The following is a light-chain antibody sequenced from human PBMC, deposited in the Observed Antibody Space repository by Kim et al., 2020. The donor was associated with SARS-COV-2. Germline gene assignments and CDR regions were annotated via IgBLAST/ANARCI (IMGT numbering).Light chain of an antibody. V-gene: IGLV6-57*03. J-gene: IGLJ3*02. CDR2: EDD. Sequence: GKTVTISCTRSSGSIASNDVQRFQQRPTSAPTTVIFEDDHRPSGVPDRFSGSIDRSSNSASLTISGLETEDEADYYCQSYYNTEWVLGGGTKVTVL. CDR1: SGSIASND. CDR3: QSYYNTEWV.